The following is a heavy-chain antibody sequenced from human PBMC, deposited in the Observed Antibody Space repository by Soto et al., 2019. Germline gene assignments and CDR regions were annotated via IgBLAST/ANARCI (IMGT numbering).Heavy chain of an antibody. V-gene: IGHV1-18*01. D-gene: IGHD2-15*01. CDR3: ARVVHSNVAEVYDY. Sequence: ASVKVSCKASGYTFTSYGISWVRQAPGQGLEWMGWISAYNGNTNYAQKLQGRVTMTTDTSTSTAYMELRSLRSDDTAVYYCARVVHSNVAEVYDYWGQATLVTVSS. CDR1: GYTFTSYG. CDR2: ISAYNGNT. J-gene: IGHJ4*02.